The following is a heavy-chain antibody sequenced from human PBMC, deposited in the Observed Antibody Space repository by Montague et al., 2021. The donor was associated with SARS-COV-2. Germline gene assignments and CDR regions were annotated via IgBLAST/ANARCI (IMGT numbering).Heavy chain of an antibody. CDR1: GFTVGKSY. Sequence: SLRLSCAVAGFTVGKSYMSWARQAPGKGLEWVAVIYSGGSRYYADFVKGRFTISRDTSKNTLDLQMNSLGDDDTAVYYCARDGYCSSTSCLDYWGHGTLVTVSS. D-gene: IGHD2-2*03. CDR3: ARDGYCSSTSCLDY. V-gene: IGHV3-53*01. CDR2: IYSGGSR. J-gene: IGHJ4*01.